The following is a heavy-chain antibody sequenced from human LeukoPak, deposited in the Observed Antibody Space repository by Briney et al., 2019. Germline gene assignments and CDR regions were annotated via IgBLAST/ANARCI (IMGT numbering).Heavy chain of an antibody. CDR1: GGTFSSYA. V-gene: IGHV1-69*04. Sequence: GASVKVSCKASGGTFSSYAISWVRQAPGQGLEWMGRIIPILGIANYAQKFQGRVTIIADKSTSTAYMELSSLRSEDTAVYYCARDSDGYCSSTSCYSHYYYYGMDVWGQGTTVTVSS. J-gene: IGHJ6*02. CDR2: IIPILGIA. CDR3: ARDSDGYCSSTSCYSHYYYYGMDV. D-gene: IGHD2-2*03.